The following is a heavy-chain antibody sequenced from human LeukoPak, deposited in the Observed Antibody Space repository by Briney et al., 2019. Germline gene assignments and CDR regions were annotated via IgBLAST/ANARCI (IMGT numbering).Heavy chain of an antibody. D-gene: IGHD3-22*01. CDR2: IYRNGDT. CDR1: GGSFSGYY. CDR3: ARAKRDYYDNSGYESYYYFMDV. V-gene: IGHV4-34*01. Sequence: SETLSLTCAVYGGSFSGYYWSWIRQPPGKGLEWIGAIYRNGDTYYNPSLKSRVTISLDTSKNQFSLRLNSVTAADTAVYYCARAKRDYYDNSGYESYYYFMDVWGKGTTVTVSS. J-gene: IGHJ6*03.